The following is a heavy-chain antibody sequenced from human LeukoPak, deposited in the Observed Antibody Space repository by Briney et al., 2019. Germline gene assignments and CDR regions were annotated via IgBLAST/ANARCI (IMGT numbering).Heavy chain of an antibody. CDR1: GGSISSSSYY. Sequence: NTSETLSLTCTVSGGSISSSSYYWYWIRQPPGKGLEWIGSIYYSGSTYYNPSLKSRVTISVDTSKNQFSLKLNSVAAADTAVFYCASGEYTHGFPPFDYWGQGTLVTVSS. CDR3: ASGEYTHGFPPFDY. J-gene: IGHJ4*02. D-gene: IGHD5-18*01. CDR2: IYYSGST. V-gene: IGHV4-39*01.